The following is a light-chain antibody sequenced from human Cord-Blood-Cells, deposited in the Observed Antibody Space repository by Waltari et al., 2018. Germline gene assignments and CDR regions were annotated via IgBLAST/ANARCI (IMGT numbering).Light chain of an antibody. CDR3: AAWDDSLSGPWV. Sequence: QSVLTPPPSASGTPGQRVTIPCSGSSSNTGSNHAYWYQQPPGTAPKLLIYRNNQRPSGVPDRFSGSKSGTSASLAISGLRSEDEADYYCAAWDDSLSGPWVFGGGTKLTVL. CDR1: SSNTGSNH. V-gene: IGLV1-47*01. J-gene: IGLJ3*02. CDR2: RNN.